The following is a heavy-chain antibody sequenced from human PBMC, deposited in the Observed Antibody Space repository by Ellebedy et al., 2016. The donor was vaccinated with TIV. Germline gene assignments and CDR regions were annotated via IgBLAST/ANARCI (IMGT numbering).Heavy chain of an antibody. CDR2: IFYSGGT. CDR1: SGSISDINYY. CDR3: ARSSGSHKYFDL. Sequence: SETLSLXXSVSSGSISDINYYWARIRPPPGKGLVWVGSIFYSGGTHYNPSVKGRATISVDTSKNQFSLKLDSVTAADTAMYFCARSSGSHKYFDLWGRGTLVSVSS. J-gene: IGHJ2*01. D-gene: IGHD1-26*01. V-gene: IGHV4-39*07.